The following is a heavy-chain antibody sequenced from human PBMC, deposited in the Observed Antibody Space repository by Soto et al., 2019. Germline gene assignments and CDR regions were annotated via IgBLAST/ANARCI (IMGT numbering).Heavy chain of an antibody. Sequence: SETLSLTCTVSGGSISSSSYYWGWIRQPPGKGLEGIGSIYYSGSTYYNPSLKSRVTISVDTSKNQFSLKLSSVTAADTAVYYCASPGGQCSGGSCYRFDYWGQGTLVTVSS. CDR3: ASPGGQCSGGSCYRFDY. J-gene: IGHJ4*02. V-gene: IGHV4-39*01. D-gene: IGHD2-15*01. CDR1: GGSISSSSYY. CDR2: IYYSGST.